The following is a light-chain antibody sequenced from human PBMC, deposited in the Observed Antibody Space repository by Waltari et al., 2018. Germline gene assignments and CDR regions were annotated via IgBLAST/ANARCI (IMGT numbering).Light chain of an antibody. CDR1: QCLLHSHCYTS. V-gene: IGKV2-28*01. Sequence: DIGMTQSQLSLRVTPGEPASISCRSSQCLLHSHCYTSLSWYLQKAGQSPQLLIYLVSNRASGVPDRFSGSGSGTDFTLKISRVEADDVGVYYCMQTLQSRTLGQGTKVEI. CDR2: LVS. CDR3: MQTLQSRT. J-gene: IGKJ1*01.